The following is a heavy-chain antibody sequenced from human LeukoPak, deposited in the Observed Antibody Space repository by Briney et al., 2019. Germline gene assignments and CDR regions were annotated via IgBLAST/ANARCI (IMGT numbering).Heavy chain of an antibody. D-gene: IGHD3-9*01. CDR2: ISSNGDNT. V-gene: IGHV3-64*04. J-gene: IGHJ4*02. Sequence: GGSLRLSCSVSGFTFSTYVMHWVRQAPGKGLEYVSAISSNGDNTYYADSVKGRFTISRDNSKNTLYLQMNSLRAEDTAVYYCARGSQYFDWFLGSDYFDYWGQGTLVTVSS. CDR3: ARGSQYFDWFLGSDYFDY. CDR1: GFTFSTYV.